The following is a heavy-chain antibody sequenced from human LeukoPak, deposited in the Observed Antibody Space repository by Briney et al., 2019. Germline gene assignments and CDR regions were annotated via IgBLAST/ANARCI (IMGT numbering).Heavy chain of an antibody. CDR3: ARLGRSSAWSLFDY. CDR2: VYDNGGTGGT. J-gene: IGHJ4*02. CDR1: GGSITNTY. V-gene: IGHV4-59*01. Sequence: PSETLSLTCSVSGGSITNTYWNWIRRPPGKGLEWIGNVYDNGGTGGTNYNPSLKSRVTLSVDTSNSLFSLKVTSVTAADTAVYYCARLGRSSAWSLFDYWGQGMLVTVSS. D-gene: IGHD6-19*01.